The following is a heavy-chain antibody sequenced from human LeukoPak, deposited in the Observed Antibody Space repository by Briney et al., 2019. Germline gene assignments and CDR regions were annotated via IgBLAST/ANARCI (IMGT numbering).Heavy chain of an antibody. J-gene: IGHJ4*02. CDR2: ISSSSSYI. CDR3: ARARRATVDFDY. Sequence: GGSLRLSCAASGFTFSSYSMNWVRQAPGKGLEWVSSISSSSSYIYYADSVKGRFTISRDNAKNSLYLQMNSLRAEDTAVYYCARARRATVDFDYWGQGTLVTVSS. D-gene: IGHD4-23*01. CDR1: GFTFSSYS. V-gene: IGHV3-21*01.